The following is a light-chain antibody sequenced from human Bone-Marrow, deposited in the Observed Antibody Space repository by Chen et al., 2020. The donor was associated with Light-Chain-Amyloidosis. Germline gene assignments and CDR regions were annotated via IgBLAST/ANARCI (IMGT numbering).Light chain of an antibody. Sequence: SYVLTQPSSVSVAPGQTATIACGGNNIGSTSVHWYQQMPGQAPLLVVYDDSDRPSGIPERLSGSNSGNTATLTISRVEAGDEADYYGQVWDRSSDRPVFGGGTKLTVL. V-gene: IGLV3-21*02. CDR1: NIGSTS. CDR3: QVWDRSSDRPV. CDR2: DDS. J-gene: IGLJ3*02.